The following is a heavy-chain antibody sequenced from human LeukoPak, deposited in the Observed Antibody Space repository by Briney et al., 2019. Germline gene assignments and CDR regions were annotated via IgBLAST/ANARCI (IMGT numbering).Heavy chain of an antibody. CDR2: INPSGGSS. CDR3: ARVSYPGVAAAPFGY. V-gene: IGHV1-46*01. CDR1: GYTFTSYY. J-gene: IGHJ4*02. Sequence: ASVKVSCKASGYTFTSYYMHWVRQAPGQGLEWMGIINPSGGSSSYAQKFQGRVTMTRDTSTSTIYMEVSSLRSEDTAVYYCARVSYPGVAAAPFGYWGQGTLVTVSS. D-gene: IGHD6-13*01.